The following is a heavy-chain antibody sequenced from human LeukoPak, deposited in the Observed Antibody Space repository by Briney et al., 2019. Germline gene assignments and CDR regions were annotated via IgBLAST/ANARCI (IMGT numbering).Heavy chain of an antibody. CDR3: ARSGSYYFDY. Sequence: ASVKVSCQASGYTFTGYYIHWVRQAAGRGLEWMGWIHPADGGTKFAQYFQVRVTMTSDTSISTAYMELSSLRSDDTAVYYCARSGSYYFDYWGQGTLVTVSS. CDR1: GYTFTGYY. V-gene: IGHV1-2*02. J-gene: IGHJ4*02. CDR2: IHPADGGT. D-gene: IGHD1-26*01.